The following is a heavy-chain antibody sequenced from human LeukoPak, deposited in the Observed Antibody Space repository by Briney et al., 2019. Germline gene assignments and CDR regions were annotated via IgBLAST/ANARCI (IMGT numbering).Heavy chain of an antibody. V-gene: IGHV7-4-1*02. D-gene: IGHD1-26*01. Sequence: ASVKVSCKASGYTFTSYAMNWVRQAPGQGLEWMGWINTNTGNPTYAQGFTGRFVFSLDTSVSTAYLQISSLKAEDTAVYYCARDFEGATAVYYYYYMDVWGKGTTVTVSS. J-gene: IGHJ6*03. CDR3: ARDFEGATAVYYYYYMDV. CDR2: INTNTGNP. CDR1: GYTFTSYA.